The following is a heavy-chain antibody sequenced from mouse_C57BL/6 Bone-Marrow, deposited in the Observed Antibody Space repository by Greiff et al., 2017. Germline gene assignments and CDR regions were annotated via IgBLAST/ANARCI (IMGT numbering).Heavy chain of an antibody. CDR2: IDPSDSYT. CDR3: ARDTTADAMGY. Sequence: VQLQQPGPELVMPGASVKLSCKASGYTFTSYWMHWVKQRPGQGLEWIGEIDPSDSYTNYNQKFKGKSTLTVDKSSSTAYMQLSSLTSEDSAVYYCARDTTADAMGYWGQGTSVTVS. J-gene: IGHJ4*01. CDR1: GYTFTSYW. D-gene: IGHD1-2*01. V-gene: IGHV1-69*01.